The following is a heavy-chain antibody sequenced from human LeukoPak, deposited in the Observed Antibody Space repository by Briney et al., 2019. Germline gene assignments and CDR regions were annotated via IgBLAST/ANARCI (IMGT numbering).Heavy chain of an antibody. CDR2: INPHSGGT. Sequence: ASVKVSCKPSGYTFTSYYIHWVRQAPGQGLEWMGWINPHSGGTNYAQKFQGRVTMTRDTSISTAYMELSRLRSDDTAVYYCARVGSGSGSYITWFDPWGQGTLVTVSS. CDR3: ARVGSGSGSYITWFDP. D-gene: IGHD3-10*01. CDR1: GYTFTSYY. J-gene: IGHJ5*02. V-gene: IGHV1-2*02.